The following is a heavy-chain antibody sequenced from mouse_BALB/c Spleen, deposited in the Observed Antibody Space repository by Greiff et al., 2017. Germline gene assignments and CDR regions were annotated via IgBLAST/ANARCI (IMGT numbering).Heavy chain of an antibody. Sequence: EVQVVESGPGLVKPSQSLSLTCSVTGYSITSGYYWNWIRQFPGNKLEWMGYISYDGSNNYNPSLKNRISITRDTSKNQFFLKLNSVTTEDTATYYCARKGSYYAMDYWGQGTSVTVSS. V-gene: IGHV3-6*02. CDR3: ARKGSYYAMDY. CDR2: ISYDGSN. CDR1: GYSITSGYY. J-gene: IGHJ4*01.